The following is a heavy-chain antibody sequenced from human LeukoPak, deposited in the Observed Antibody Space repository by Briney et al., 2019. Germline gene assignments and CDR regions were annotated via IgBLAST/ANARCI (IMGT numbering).Heavy chain of an antibody. CDR1: GFTVSSNY. Sequence: PGGSLRLSCAASGFTVSSNYMSWVRQAPGKGLEWVSVIYSGGSTYYADSVKGRFTISRDNSKNTLYLQMNSLRAEDTAVYYCARVPFDWSWDYWGQGTLVTVSS. D-gene: IGHD3-9*01. V-gene: IGHV3-66*01. CDR3: ARVPFDWSWDY. J-gene: IGHJ4*02. CDR2: IYSGGST.